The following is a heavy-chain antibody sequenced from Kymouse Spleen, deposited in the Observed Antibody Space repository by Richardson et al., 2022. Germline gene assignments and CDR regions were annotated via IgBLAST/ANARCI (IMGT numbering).Heavy chain of an antibody. J-gene: IGHJ4*02. CDR1: GFTFDDYA. V-gene: IGHV3-9*01. Sequence: EVQLVESGGGLVQPGRSLRLSCAASGFTFDDYAMHWVRQAPGKGLEWVSGISWNSGSIGYADSVKGRFTISRDNAKNSLYLQMNSLRAEDTALYYCAKALSGSYYGDFDYWGQGTLVTVSS. CDR3: AKALSGSYYGDFDY. D-gene: IGHD3-10*01. CDR2: ISWNSGSI.